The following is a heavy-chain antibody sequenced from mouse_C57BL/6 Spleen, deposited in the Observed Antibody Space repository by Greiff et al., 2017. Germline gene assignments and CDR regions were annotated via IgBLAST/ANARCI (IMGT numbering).Heavy chain of an antibody. CDR3: TRAGDSNAWFAY. J-gene: IGHJ3*01. V-gene: IGHV5-9-1*02. CDR1: GFTFSSYA. D-gene: IGHD2-5*01. Sequence: EVKLMESGEGLVKPGGSLKLSCAASGFTFSSYAMSWVRQTPEKRLEWVAYISSGGDYIYYADPVKGRFTISRDNARNTLYLQMSSLKSEDTAMYYCTRAGDSNAWFAYWGQGTLVTVSA. CDR2: ISSGGDYI.